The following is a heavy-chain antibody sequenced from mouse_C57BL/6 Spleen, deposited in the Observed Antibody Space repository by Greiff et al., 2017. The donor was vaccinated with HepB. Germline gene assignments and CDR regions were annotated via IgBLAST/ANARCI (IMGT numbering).Heavy chain of an antibody. V-gene: IGHV1-81*01. D-gene: IGHD2-3*01. CDR1: GYTFTSYG. Sequence: VQLQESGAELARPGASVKLSCKASGYTFTSYGISWVKQRTGQGLEWIGEIYPRSGNTYYNEKFKGKATLTADKSSSTAYMELRSLTSEDSAVYFCAREGYYPYAMDYWGQGTSVTVSS. CDR2: IYPRSGNT. CDR3: AREGYYPYAMDY. J-gene: IGHJ4*01.